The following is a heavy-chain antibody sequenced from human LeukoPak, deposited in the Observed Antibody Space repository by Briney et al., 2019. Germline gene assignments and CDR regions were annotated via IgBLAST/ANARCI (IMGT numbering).Heavy chain of an antibody. CDR3: ASAIVVVPAALC. CDR1: GYTFTGYY. J-gene: IGHJ4*02. V-gene: IGHV1-2*02. CDR2: INPNSGGT. D-gene: IGHD2-2*01. Sequence: GASVKVSCKASGYTFTGYYMHWVRQAPGQGLEGMGWINPNSGGTNYAQKCQGRVTMTRDTSISTAYMELSRLRSDDTAVYYCASAIVVVPAALCWGQGTLVTVSS.